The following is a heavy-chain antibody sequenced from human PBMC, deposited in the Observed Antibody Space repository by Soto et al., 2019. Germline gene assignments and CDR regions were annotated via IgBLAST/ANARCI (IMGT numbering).Heavy chain of an antibody. CDR2: ISYDGSNK. V-gene: IGHV3-30*09. J-gene: IGHJ4*02. CDR1: GFTFSSYA. D-gene: IGHD4-17*01. Sequence: QVQLVESGGGVVQPGRSLRLSCAASGFTFSSYAMHWVRQAPGKGLEWVAVISYDGSNKYYADSVKGRFAISRDNSKNTLYLQMNSLRAEDTAVYYCARSSGYGRPSYFDYWGQGTLVTVSS. CDR3: ARSSGYGRPSYFDY.